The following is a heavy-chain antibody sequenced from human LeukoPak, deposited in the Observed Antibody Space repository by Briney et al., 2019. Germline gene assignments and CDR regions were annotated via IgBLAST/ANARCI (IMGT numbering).Heavy chain of an antibody. V-gene: IGHV3-7*01. Sequence: GGSLRLSCAASGFTFSSYWMSWVRQAPGKGLEWVANIKQDGSEKYYVDSVKGRLTISRDNAKNSLYLQMNSLRAEDTAVYYCATSQTTSGRYGNAFDIWGQGTVVTVST. D-gene: IGHD6-19*01. CDR2: IKQDGSEK. J-gene: IGHJ3*02. CDR1: GFTFSSYW. CDR3: ATSQTTSGRYGNAFDI.